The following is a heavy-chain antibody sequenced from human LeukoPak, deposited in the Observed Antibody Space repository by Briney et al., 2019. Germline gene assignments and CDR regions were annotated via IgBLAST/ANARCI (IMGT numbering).Heavy chain of an antibody. CDR1: GFTFSSFA. J-gene: IGHJ4*02. CDR3: AKDPRRWEAVAGLFDY. CDR2: ISFDGRDS. V-gene: IGHV3-30*04. Sequence: GGSLRLSCAASGFTFSSFAMHWVRQAPGKGLEWVAVISFDGRDSYYADSVRGRFTISRDNSRDMVYLQLNSLRAEDTAVYYCAKDPRRWEAVAGLFDYWGQGTLVTVSS. D-gene: IGHD6-19*01.